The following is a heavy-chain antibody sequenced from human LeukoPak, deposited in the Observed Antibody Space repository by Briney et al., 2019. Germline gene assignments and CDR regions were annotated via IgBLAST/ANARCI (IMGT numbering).Heavy chain of an antibody. V-gene: IGHV3-11*01. CDR3: AREYYYDSSGYFDY. J-gene: IGHJ4*02. CDR1: GFTFSDYY. D-gene: IGHD3-22*01. Sequence: MTGGSPRLSCAASGFTFSDYYMSWIRQAPGKGLEWVSYISSSGSTIYYADSVKGRFTISRDNAKNSLYLQMNSLRAEDTAVYYCAREYYYDSSGYFDYWGQGTLVTVSS. CDR2: ISSSGSTI.